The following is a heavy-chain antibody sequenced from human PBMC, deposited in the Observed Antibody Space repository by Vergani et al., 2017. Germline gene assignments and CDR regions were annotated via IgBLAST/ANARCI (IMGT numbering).Heavy chain of an antibody. J-gene: IGHJ3*02. Sequence: QVQLQESGPGLVKPSETLSLTCTVSGGSISSYYWSWIRQPPGKGLEWIGYIYYSGSTNYNPSLKSRVTISVDTSKNQFSLKLSSVTAADTVVYYCARGGGYQLLSTAFDIWGQGTMVTVSS. D-gene: IGHD2-2*01. CDR1: GGSISSYY. CDR2: IYYSGST. CDR3: ARGGGYQLLSTAFDI. V-gene: IGHV4-59*01.